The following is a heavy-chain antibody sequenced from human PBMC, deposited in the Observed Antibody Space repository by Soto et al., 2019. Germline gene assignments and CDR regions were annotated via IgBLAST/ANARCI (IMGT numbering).Heavy chain of an antibody. J-gene: IGHJ6*02. CDR3: ARKSGLYCSSTSCRQRTYYYYGMDV. Sequence: PGGSLRLSCAASGFTFRSYSMNWVRQAPGKGLEWVSYISSSSSTIYYADSVKGRFTISRDNAKNSLYLQMNSLRDEDTAVYYCARKSGLYCSSTSCRQRTYYYYGMDVWGQGTTVTVSS. CDR1: GFTFRSYS. CDR2: ISSSSSTI. D-gene: IGHD2-2*01. V-gene: IGHV3-48*02.